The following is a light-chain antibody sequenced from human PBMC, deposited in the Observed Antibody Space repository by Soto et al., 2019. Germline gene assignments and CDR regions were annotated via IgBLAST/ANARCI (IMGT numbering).Light chain of an antibody. CDR3: QHYGGSPWT. V-gene: IGKV3-20*01. CDR1: HGVTSNH. J-gene: IGKJ2*01. Sequence: ENVLTQSPGTVSLSPGERATLSCRASHGVTSNHLACYQQKPGQAPRLLIYGVFNRATGIPDRFSGSGSGKDFTLTITRLEPEDSAVYFCQHYGGSPWTFGQGTKLEIK. CDR2: GVF.